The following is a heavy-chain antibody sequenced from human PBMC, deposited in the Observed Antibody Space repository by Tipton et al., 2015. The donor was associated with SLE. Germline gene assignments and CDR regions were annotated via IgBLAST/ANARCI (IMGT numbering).Heavy chain of an antibody. J-gene: IGHJ4*02. Sequence: TLSLTCTVSGGSISSYYWSWIRQPPGKGLEWIGYIYYSASTNYNPSLKSRVTISVDTSKNQFSLKLSSVTAADTAVYYCARRLTRYSGYDYFDYWGQGTLVTVSS. D-gene: IGHD5-12*01. CDR2: IYYSAST. V-gene: IGHV4-59*08. CDR3: ARRLTRYSGYDYFDY. CDR1: GGSISSYY.